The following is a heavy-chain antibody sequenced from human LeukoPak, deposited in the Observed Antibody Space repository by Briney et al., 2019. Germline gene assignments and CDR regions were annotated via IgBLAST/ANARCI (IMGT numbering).Heavy chain of an antibody. CDR2: IIPIFGTA. Sequence: SVKVSCKASGGTFSSYAISWVRQAPGQGLEWMGGIIPIFGTANTITTDESTSTAYMELSSLRSEDTAVYYCAKPRDYGDPLEGYFDYWGQGTLVTVSS. D-gene: IGHD4-17*01. CDR3: AKPRDYGDPLEGYFDY. V-gene: IGHV1-69*05. CDR1: GGTFSSYA. J-gene: IGHJ4*02.